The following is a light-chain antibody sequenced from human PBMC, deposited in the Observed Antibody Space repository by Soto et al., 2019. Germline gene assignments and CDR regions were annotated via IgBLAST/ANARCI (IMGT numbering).Light chain of an antibody. CDR1: NSNLGSGYD. V-gene: IGLV1-40*01. J-gene: IGLJ3*02. CDR2: GNT. CDR3: QSYDNSLSGWV. Sequence: QSALTQPPSVSGAPGQRVTLSCTGSNSNLGSGYDVHWYQQIPGTAPKLLIHGNTNRPSGVPDRFSGSRSGTSASLAITGLQAEDEADYYCQSYDNSLSGWVFGGGTKLTVL.